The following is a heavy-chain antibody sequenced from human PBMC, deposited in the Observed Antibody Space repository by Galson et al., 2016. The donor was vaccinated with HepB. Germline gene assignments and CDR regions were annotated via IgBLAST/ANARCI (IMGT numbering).Heavy chain of an antibody. CDR2: ITATRTYI. D-gene: IGHD2-2*01. CDR3: AAFWPAAAVWYSDL. Sequence: SLRLSCAASGFTFSSYGMNWVRQAPGKGLEWVSSITATRTYIHYADSVKGRFTISRDNAKNSVFLQMNSLGAEDTATYYCAAFWPAAAVWYSDLWGRGTLVTVSS. V-gene: IGHV3-21*01. J-gene: IGHJ2*01. CDR1: GFTFSSYG.